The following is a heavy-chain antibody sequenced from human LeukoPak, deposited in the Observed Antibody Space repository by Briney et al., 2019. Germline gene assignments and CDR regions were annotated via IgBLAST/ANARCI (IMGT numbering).Heavy chain of an antibody. CDR2: IYNTGST. Sequence: GGSLRLSRAASGFTVSSYYMSWVRQAPGKGLEWVSNIYNTGSTNYADSVKGRFTISRDNSKNTLYLQMNSLRAEDTAVYYCARDSPGDLWDYWGQGTLVTVSS. CDR1: GFTVSSYY. V-gene: IGHV3-66*03. CDR3: ARDSPGDLWDY. D-gene: IGHD7-27*01. J-gene: IGHJ4*02.